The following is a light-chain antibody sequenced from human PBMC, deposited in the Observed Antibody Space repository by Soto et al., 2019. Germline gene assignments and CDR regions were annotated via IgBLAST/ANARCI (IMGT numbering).Light chain of an antibody. V-gene: IGLV4-69*01. CDR3: QTWGTGTVV. J-gene: IGLJ2*01. CDR2: VNHDGSH. Sequence: QPVLTQSPSASASLGASVRLTCTLSSGHSDYAIAWQRQQPEKGPRYLMRVNHDGSHSKGDGVPDRFSGSSSGAERYLTISSLQPEDEADYYCQTWGTGTVVFGGGTKLTVL. CDR1: SGHSDYA.